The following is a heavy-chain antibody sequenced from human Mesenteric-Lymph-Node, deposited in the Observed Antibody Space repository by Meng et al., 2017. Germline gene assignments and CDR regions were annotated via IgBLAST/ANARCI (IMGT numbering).Heavy chain of an antibody. D-gene: IGHD1-14*01. Sequence: QLALQESGPGLVKPSETLSLTCTVSGGSISSSSYYWAWIRQPPGEGLEWIGSVVYSGTTYYTSSLKSRVSISVDTSKNQFSLKLSSVTAADTAVYYCARHHHSPTFDYWGQGTLVTVSS. J-gene: IGHJ4*02. V-gene: IGHV4-39*01. CDR2: VVYSGTT. CDR3: ARHHHSPTFDY. CDR1: GGSISSSSYY.